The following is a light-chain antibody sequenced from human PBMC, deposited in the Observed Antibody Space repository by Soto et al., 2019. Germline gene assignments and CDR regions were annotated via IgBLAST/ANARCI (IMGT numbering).Light chain of an antibody. CDR1: QSVSSN. J-gene: IGKJ4*01. Sequence: EIVMTQSPATLSVSPGERATLSCRASQSVSSNLAWYQQKPGQAPRLLIYGASTRATGIPARFSGSGSGTEFTLTISSLPSEDFAVYYWQQYNNWLTFGGGNKVEIK. CDR3: QQYNNWLT. V-gene: IGKV3-15*01. CDR2: GAS.